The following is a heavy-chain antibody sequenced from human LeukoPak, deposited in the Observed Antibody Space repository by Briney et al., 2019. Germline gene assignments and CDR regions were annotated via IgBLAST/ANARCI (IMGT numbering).Heavy chain of an antibody. D-gene: IGHD2-15*01. CDR1: GYTFTSYY. Sequence: ASVKVSCKASGYTFTSYYIHWVRQAPGQGLEWMGIINPTGGSISYAQNFQGRVTMTRDTPTSTVYMELRSLRSEDTAVYYCARDRGYCSGGSRYTDYWGQGTLVTVSS. CDR3: ARDRGYCSGGSRYTDY. J-gene: IGHJ4*02. V-gene: IGHV1-46*01. CDR2: INPTGGSI.